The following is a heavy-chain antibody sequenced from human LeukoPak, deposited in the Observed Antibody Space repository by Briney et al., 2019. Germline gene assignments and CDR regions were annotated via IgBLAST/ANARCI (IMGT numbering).Heavy chain of an antibody. V-gene: IGHV4-4*07. CDR3: ARARLLVWFAP. CDR1: GGSISSYY. J-gene: IGHJ5*02. Sequence: SETLSLTCTVPGGSISSYYWSWIRQSPGKGLHWNGPIYTSGSTNYNPSLKSRVTISVDTSKNQFSLKLSSVTAADTAVYYCARARLLVWFAPWGEATLVTVSS. D-gene: IGHD6-6*01. CDR2: IYTSGST.